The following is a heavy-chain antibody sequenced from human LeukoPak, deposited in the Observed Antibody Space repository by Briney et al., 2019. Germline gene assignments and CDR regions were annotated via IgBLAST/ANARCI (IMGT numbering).Heavy chain of an antibody. Sequence: GGSPRLSCAASGFTFSSYAMSWVRQAPGKGLEWVSAISGSGGSTYYADSVKGRFTISRDNSKNTLYLQMNSLRAEDTAVYYCAKGSHYYYDSSGDWGQGTLVTVSS. CDR2: ISGSGGST. D-gene: IGHD3-22*01. CDR1: GFTFSSYA. CDR3: AKGSHYYYDSSGD. J-gene: IGHJ4*02. V-gene: IGHV3-23*01.